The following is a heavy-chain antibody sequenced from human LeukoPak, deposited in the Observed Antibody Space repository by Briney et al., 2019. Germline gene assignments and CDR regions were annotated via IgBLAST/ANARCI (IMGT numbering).Heavy chain of an antibody. D-gene: IGHD3-10*01. CDR2: VYYSGST. Sequence: PSETLSLTCTVSGGSISTYYWSWVRQPPGEGLEWIGYVYYSGSTNYNPSLKSRVTISVDTSKNQFSLKLSSVTAADTAVYYCARLTMVRGVVIVDYWGQGTLVTVSS. CDR3: ARLTMVRGVVIVDY. J-gene: IGHJ4*02. V-gene: IGHV4-59*01. CDR1: GGSISTYY.